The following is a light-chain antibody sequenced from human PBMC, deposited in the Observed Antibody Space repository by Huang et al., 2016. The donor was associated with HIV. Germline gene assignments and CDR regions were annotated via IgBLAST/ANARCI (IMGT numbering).Light chain of an antibody. CDR3: QQRAVTPRT. J-gene: IGKJ2*01. CDR1: QNINRY. CDR2: GAS. V-gene: IGKV1-39*01. Sequence: DIQITQSPSSLSASVGDRVIITCRASQNINRYLNWYQQQPGKATKLLISGASKLQSRVPSSFSGSGSGKHFTLAISSLQHEDSATYYCQQRAVTPRTFGQGTKLEI.